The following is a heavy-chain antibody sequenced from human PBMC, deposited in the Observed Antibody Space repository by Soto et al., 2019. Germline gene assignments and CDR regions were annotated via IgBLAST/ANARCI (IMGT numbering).Heavy chain of an antibody. V-gene: IGHV3-7*04. Sequence: EVHLVESGGGLVQTGGSLSLSCAIFESTVSRDWMNWVRKAPGKGLEWVAHINQDGSEKYYVDSGKGGLTISRDNAKKSLNLQSNSLSPADTAMYSCSGGVGDAFWGQGTLVTVSS. CDR3: SGGVGDAF. J-gene: IGHJ4*02. CDR1: ESTVSRDW. D-gene: IGHD1-26*01. CDR2: INQDGSEK.